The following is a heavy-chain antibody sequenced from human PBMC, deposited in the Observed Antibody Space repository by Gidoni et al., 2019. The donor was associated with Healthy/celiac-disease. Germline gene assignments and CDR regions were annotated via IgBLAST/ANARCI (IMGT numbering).Heavy chain of an antibody. Sequence: QVQLVQSGAEVKKPGSSVTVSCKASGGTFSSYAISWVRQAPGQGLEWMGRIIPILGIANYAQKFQGRVTITADKSTSTAYMELSSLRSEDTAVYYCAIARRYSYGETPAFDIWGQGTMVTVSS. J-gene: IGHJ3*02. CDR2: IIPILGIA. V-gene: IGHV1-69*04. CDR1: GGTFSSYA. CDR3: AIARRYSYGETPAFDI. D-gene: IGHD5-18*01.